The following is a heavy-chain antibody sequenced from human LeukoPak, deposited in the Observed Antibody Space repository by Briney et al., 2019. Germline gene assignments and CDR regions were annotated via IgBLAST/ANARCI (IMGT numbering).Heavy chain of an antibody. J-gene: IGHJ4*02. CDR3: ARDFTGPLPPSYYFDY. V-gene: IGHV1-2*02. CDR2: INPNGADT. Sequence: GASVKVSCKASGYTFTGYYMHWVRQAPGQRLEWMGWINPNGADTNYAQKFQGRVTMTRDTSISTAYMELSRLRSDDTALYYCARDFTGPLPPSYYFDYWGQGTLVTVSS. CDR1: GYTFTGYY.